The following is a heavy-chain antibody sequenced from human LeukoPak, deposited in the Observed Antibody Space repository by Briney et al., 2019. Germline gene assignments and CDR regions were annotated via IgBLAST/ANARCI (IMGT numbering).Heavy chain of an antibody. CDR1: GFTFSSYA. Sequence: PGGSLRLSCAASGFTFSSYAMHWVRQAPGKGLEWVAVISYDGSNKYYADSVKGRFTISRDNSKNTLYLRMNSLRAEDTAVYYCARDARIFLNVLRFLEWLPRDYGMDVWGQGTTVTVSS. CDR3: ARDARIFLNVLRFLEWLPRDYGMDV. CDR2: ISYDGSNK. J-gene: IGHJ6*02. D-gene: IGHD3-3*01. V-gene: IGHV3-30*04.